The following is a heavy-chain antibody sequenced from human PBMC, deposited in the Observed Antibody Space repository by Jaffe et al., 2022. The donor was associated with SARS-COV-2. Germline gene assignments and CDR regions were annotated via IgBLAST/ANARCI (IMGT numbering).Heavy chain of an antibody. CDR3: AHAYGGQPPFFDY. CDR1: GFTFSSYA. V-gene: IGHV3-30*04. CDR2: ISYDGSNK. D-gene: IGHD4-17*01. Sequence: QVQLVESGGGVVQPGRSLRLSCAASGFTFSSYAMHWVRQAPGKGLEWVAVISYDGSNKYYADSVKGRFTISRDNSKNTLYLQMNSLRAEDTAVYYCAHAYGGQPPFFDYWGQGTLVTVSS. J-gene: IGHJ4*02.